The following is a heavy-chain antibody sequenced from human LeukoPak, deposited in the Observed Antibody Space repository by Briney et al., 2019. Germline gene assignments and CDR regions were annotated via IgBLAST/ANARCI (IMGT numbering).Heavy chain of an antibody. CDR3: ARDGRYCSSTSCPGDY. Sequence: SGGSLRLSCAASGFTFSSYSMNWVRQAPGKGLEWVSSISSSSSYIYYADSVKGRFTISRDNAKNSLYLQMNSLRAEDTAVYYCARDGRYCSSTSCPGDYWGQGTLVTVSS. J-gene: IGHJ4*02. D-gene: IGHD2-2*01. CDR2: ISSSSSYI. CDR1: GFTFSSYS. V-gene: IGHV3-21*01.